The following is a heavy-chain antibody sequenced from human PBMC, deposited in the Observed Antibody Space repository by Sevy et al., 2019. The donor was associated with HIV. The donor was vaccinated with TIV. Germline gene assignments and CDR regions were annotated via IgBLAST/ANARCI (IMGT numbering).Heavy chain of an antibody. CDR1: GYSVSSNSAT. V-gene: IGHV6-1*01. J-gene: IGHJ4*02. CDR3: ARDGGDIVATIYYFDY. CDR2: TYYRSKWYN. D-gene: IGHD5-12*01. Sequence: SQTLSLTCAISGYSVSSNSATWNWIRQSPSRGLEWLGRTYYRSKWYNDYAVSVKSRITINPDTSKNQFSLQLNSVTPEDTAVYYCARDGGDIVATIYYFDYWGQGTLVTVSS.